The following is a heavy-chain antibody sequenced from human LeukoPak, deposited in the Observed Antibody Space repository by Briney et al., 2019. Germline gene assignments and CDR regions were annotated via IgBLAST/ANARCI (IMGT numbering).Heavy chain of an antibody. Sequence: GASVKVSCKASGYTFTSYDINWVRQATGQGLEWMGWMNPNSGNTGYAQKFQGRVTITRNTSISTAYMELSSLRSEDTAVYYCARGIPAAINAFDIWGQGTMVTVSS. CDR3: ARGIPAAINAFDI. CDR1: GYTFTSYD. V-gene: IGHV1-8*01. D-gene: IGHD2-2*02. J-gene: IGHJ3*02. CDR2: MNPNSGNT.